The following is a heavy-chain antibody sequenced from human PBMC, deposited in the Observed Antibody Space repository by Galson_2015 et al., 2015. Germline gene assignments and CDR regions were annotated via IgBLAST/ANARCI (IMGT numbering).Heavy chain of an antibody. D-gene: IGHD3-22*01. CDR2: IYYSGST. V-gene: IGHV4-30-2*01. J-gene: IGHJ3*01. CDR1: GASISSGGYS. Sequence: TLSLTCAVSGASISSGGYSWTWIRQPPGKGLEWIGYIYYSGSTYYNPSLKGRVTISVDRSKNQFSLKLSSVTAADTAVYYCARSHDSSGFYAFDVWGQGTMVTVSS. CDR3: ARSHDSSGFYAFDV.